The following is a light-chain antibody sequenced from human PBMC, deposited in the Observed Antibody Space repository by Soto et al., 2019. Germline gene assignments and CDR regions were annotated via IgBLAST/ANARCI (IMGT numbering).Light chain of an antibody. Sequence: DIQMSQSPSSLSASVGDRVTITCQASQDISNYLNWYQHKPGKPPKLLIYYASNLATGVPSRFSGSKSGTAFTFTITSLQPEDIATYYCQQYDNLPFSFGGGTKVEIK. J-gene: IGKJ4*01. CDR1: QDISNY. CDR3: QQYDNLPFS. CDR2: YAS. V-gene: IGKV1-33*01.